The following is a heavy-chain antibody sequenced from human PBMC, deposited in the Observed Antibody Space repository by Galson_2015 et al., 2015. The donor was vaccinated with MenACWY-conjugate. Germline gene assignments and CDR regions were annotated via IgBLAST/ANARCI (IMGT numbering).Heavy chain of an antibody. Sequence: STKYSPSLNSRVTISVDTSNNQFSLKLSSVTAADTAIYYCAKANSGGICTSGWACWFDPWGQGSLVIVS. V-gene: IGHV4-59*01. CDR2: ST. CDR3: AKANSGGICTSGWACWFDP. D-gene: IGHD2-15*01. J-gene: IGHJ5*02.